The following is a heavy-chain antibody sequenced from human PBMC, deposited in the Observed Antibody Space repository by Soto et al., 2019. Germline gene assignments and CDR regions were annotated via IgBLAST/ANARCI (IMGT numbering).Heavy chain of an antibody. CDR2: ISAYNGNT. CDR1: CYAFASCG. V-gene: IGHV1-18*04. Sequence: GASVKLSWAAYCYAFASCGRSWLRQAPGQGREWMGWISAYNGNTNSAQKLQGRVTMTTHTSTSTAYMELRSLRSDDTAVYDFASVGATLYDDRAQRTLVTVSS. CDR3: ASVGATLYDD. J-gene: IGHJ4*02. D-gene: IGHD1-26*01.